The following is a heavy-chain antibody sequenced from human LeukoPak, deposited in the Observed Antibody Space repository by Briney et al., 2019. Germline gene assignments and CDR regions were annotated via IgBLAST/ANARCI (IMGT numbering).Heavy chain of an antibody. CDR2: MKQDGSDE. J-gene: IGHJ4*02. CDR1: GFPFSSYW. D-gene: IGHD1-1*01. V-gene: IGHV3-7*01. CDR3: ARLTGTTGFDY. Sequence: GGSLRLSCAAAGFPFSSYWMSWVRQAPGKGLEWVANMKQDGSDEYYVDSVKGRFTISRDNAKNSLYLQVNSLRVDDTAVYYCARLTGTTGFDYWGQGTLVTVSS.